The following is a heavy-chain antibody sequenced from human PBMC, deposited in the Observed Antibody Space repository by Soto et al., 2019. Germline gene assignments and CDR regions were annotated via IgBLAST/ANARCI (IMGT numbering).Heavy chain of an antibody. J-gene: IGHJ5*02. Sequence: EVQLVESGGGLVKPGGSLRLSCAASGFTFSSYSMNWVRQAPGKGLEWVSSISSSSSYIYYADSVKGRFTISRDNAKNSLYLQMNSLRAEDTAVYYCARDAVETTVTTMWLGGSGWFDPWGQGTLVTVSS. D-gene: IGHD4-4*01. CDR1: GFTFSSYS. CDR2: ISSSSSYI. CDR3: ARDAVETTVTTMWLGGSGWFDP. V-gene: IGHV3-21*01.